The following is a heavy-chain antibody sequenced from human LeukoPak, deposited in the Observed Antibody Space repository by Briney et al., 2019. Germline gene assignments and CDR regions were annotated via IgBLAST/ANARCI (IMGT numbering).Heavy chain of an antibody. J-gene: IGHJ4*02. CDR2: IYYSGST. CDR1: GGSISSYY. CDR3: ARARPHFDSWGQYYFDY. Sequence: PSETLSLTCTVSGGSISSYYWSWIRQPPGKGLEWIGYIYYSGSTNYNPSLKSRVTISVDTSKNQFSLKLSSVTAADTAVYYCARARPHFDSWGQYYFDYGGQGTLVTVSS. D-gene: IGHD3-9*01. V-gene: IGHV4-59*01.